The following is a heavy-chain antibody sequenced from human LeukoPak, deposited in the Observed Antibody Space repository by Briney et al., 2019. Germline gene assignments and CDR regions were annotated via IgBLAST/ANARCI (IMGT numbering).Heavy chain of an antibody. CDR1: GFTFSSYA. CDR3: ARDSAPYYYDSSGYYYKDRLDYYYGMDV. D-gene: IGHD3-22*01. Sequence: GGSLRLSCAASGFTFSSYAMHWVRQAPGKGLEWVAVISYDGSNKYYADSVKGRFTISRDNAKNSLYLQMNSLRAEDTAVYYCARDSAPYYYDSSGYYYKDRLDYYYGMDVWGQGTTVTVSS. V-gene: IGHV3-30-3*01. CDR2: ISYDGSNK. J-gene: IGHJ6*02.